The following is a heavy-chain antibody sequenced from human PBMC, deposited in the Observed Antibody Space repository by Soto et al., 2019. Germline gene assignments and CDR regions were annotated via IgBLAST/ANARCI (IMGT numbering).Heavy chain of an antibody. J-gene: IGHJ4*02. Sequence: QVQLVQSGAEVKKPGASVKVSCTASGYTFTSYAMHWVRQAPGQRLEWMGWINAGNGNTKYSQKFQGRVTITRDTSASTAYMELSSLRSEDTAVYYCARGSGSGSRYYFDYWGQGTLVTVSS. CDR1: GYTFTSYA. CDR2: INAGNGNT. V-gene: IGHV1-3*01. D-gene: IGHD3-10*01. CDR3: ARGSGSGSRYYFDY.